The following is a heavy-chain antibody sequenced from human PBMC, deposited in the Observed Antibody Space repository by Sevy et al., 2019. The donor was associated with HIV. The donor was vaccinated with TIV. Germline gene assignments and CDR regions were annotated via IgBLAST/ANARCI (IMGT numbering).Heavy chain of an antibody. CDR1: GFTFSSYA. CDR2: ITGTGSST. Sequence: GGSLRLSCAASGFTFSSYAMSWVRQAPGKGLEWVSAITGTGSSTNYADSMKGRFTISRDNSKNTLYLQMNSLRAEDTAVYYCAKGGIWSPPTWFDPWGQGTLVTVSS. CDR3: AKGGIWSPPTWFDP. V-gene: IGHV3-23*01. J-gene: IGHJ5*02. D-gene: IGHD3-3*01.